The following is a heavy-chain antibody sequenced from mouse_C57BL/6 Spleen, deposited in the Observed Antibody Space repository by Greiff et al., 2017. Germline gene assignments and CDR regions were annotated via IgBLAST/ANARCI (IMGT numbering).Heavy chain of an antibody. V-gene: IGHV1-82*01. CDR2: IYPGDGDT. CDR3: ARSLYDGYYFDY. CDR1: GYAFSSSW. Sequence: VQLQQSGPELVKPGASVKISCKASGYAFSSSWMNWVKQRPGKGLEWIGRIYPGDGDTNYNGKFKGKATRTADKSSSTAYMQLSSLTSEDSAVYFCARSLYDGYYFDYWGQGTTLTVSS. D-gene: IGHD2-3*01. J-gene: IGHJ2*01.